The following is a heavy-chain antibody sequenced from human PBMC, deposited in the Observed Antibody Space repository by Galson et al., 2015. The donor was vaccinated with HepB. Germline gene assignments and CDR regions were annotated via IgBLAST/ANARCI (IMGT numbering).Heavy chain of an antibody. D-gene: IGHD1-26*01. CDR1: GFTFSSYE. J-gene: IGHJ4*02. CDR2: MSPDGSIK. Sequence: SLRLSCAASGFTFSSYEVHWVRQAPGKGLEWVAVMSPDGSIKIYEDSAKGRFTISRDNSKNTLYLQMNTLRPEDTAVYYCAKDQVPGAPDFFDYWGQGALVTVSS. CDR3: AKDQVPGAPDFFDY. V-gene: IGHV3-30*04.